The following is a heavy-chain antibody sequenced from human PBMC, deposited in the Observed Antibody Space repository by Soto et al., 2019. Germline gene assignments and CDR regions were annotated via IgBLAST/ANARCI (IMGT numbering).Heavy chain of an antibody. CDR3: ARWAYSSSWYYYYGMDV. CDR1: GYTFTSYD. V-gene: IGHV1-8*01. D-gene: IGHD6-13*01. CDR2: MNPNSGST. Sequence: ASVKVSCKASGYTFTSYDINWVRQATGQGLEWMGWMNPNSGSTGYAQKFQGRVTMTRNTSISTAYMELSSLRSEDTAVYYCARWAYSSSWYYYYGMDVWGQGTTVTVSS. J-gene: IGHJ6*02.